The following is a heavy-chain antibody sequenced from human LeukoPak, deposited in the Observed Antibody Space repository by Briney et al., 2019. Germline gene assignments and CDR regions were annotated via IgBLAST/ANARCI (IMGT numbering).Heavy chain of an antibody. J-gene: IGHJ4*02. D-gene: IGHD3-10*01. Sequence: GGCLRLSCAASGFTFSSYSMNWVRQAPGKGLEWVSSISSSSSYIYYADSVKGRFTISRDNAKNSLYLQMNSLRAEDTAVYYCARGGYMVRGVSSYYFDYWGQGTLVTVSS. CDR1: GFTFSSYS. CDR3: ARGGYMVRGVSSYYFDY. CDR2: ISSSSSYI. V-gene: IGHV3-21*01.